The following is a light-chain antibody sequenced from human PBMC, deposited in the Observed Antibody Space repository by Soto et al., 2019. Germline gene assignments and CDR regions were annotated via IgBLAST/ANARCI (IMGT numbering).Light chain of an antibody. V-gene: IGLV2-14*01. Sequence: QSALTQPASLSGSPGQSITISCTGTSSDIGAYDYVSWFQQHPGKAPKLMISEVNNRPSGVSNRFSGSKSGNTAYLTISGLQVEDEAEYFCFSFPTTSPPVFGTGTKVTVL. CDR2: EVN. CDR3: FSFPTTSPPV. J-gene: IGLJ1*01. CDR1: SSDIGAYDY.